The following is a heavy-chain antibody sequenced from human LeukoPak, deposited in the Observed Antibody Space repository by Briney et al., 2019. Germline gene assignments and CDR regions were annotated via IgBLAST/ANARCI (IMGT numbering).Heavy chain of an antibody. Sequence: GRSLRLSCAASGFTLSSYGMHWVRPAPGKGLGWVAVIWYDGSNKYHADSVKGRFTISRDNSKNTLYMQMNSLRAEDTAVYYCARVDGYCSSTSCPNPRYYYGMDVWGKGTTVTVSS. CDR2: IWYDGSNK. V-gene: IGHV3-33*01. CDR3: ARVDGYCSSTSCPNPRYYYGMDV. J-gene: IGHJ6*04. D-gene: IGHD2-2*01. CDR1: GFTLSSYG.